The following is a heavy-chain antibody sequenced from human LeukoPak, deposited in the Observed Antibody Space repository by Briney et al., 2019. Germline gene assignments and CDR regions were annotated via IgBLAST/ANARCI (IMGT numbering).Heavy chain of an antibody. CDR2: INPNSGGT. V-gene: IGHV1-2*02. J-gene: IGHJ2*01. CDR3: ARVSHSWPWVFFDP. D-gene: IGHD1-26*01. CDR1: GYTFTGYY. Sequence: ASVKVSCKASGYTFTGYYMHWVRQAPGQGLEWMGWINPNSGGTNYAQKFQGRVTMTRDTSISTAYMELSRLRSDDTAVYYCARVSHSWPWVFFDPWGRGTLVTVSS.